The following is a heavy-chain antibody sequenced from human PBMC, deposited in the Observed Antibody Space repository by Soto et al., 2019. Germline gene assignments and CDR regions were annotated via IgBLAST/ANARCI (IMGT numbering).Heavy chain of an antibody. V-gene: IGHV3-33*01. CDR1: GFTFSSYG. D-gene: IGHD3-10*01. J-gene: IGHJ4*02. CDR2: IWYDGSKK. CDR3: ARYYYGPGADY. Sequence: SLRLSCAASGFTFSSYGMHWVRQAPGKGLEWVAVIWYDGSKKYYADPVKGRFTISRDNSKNTLYLQMNSLRAEDTAVYYCARYYYGPGADYWGQGTLVTVSS.